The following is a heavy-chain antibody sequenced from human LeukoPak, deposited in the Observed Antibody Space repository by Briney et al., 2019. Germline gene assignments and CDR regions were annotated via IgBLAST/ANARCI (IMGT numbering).Heavy chain of an antibody. CDR3: ARGGGGGDPDLHPFDY. CDR1: GDSLSSSAYY. V-gene: IGHV4-31*03. CDR2: IYYGGSA. D-gene: IGHD2-21*02. Sequence: SETLSLTCTVSGDSLSSSAYYWTWIRQRPGKGLEWIGHIYYGGSAYYNPSLKSRLLISMDASKNQFSLKLSSVTAADTAVYYCARGGGGGDPDLHPFDYWGQGTLVTVSS. J-gene: IGHJ4*02.